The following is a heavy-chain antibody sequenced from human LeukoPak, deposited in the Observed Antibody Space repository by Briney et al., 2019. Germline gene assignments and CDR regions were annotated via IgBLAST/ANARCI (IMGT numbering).Heavy chain of an antibody. CDR3: ASVGDWSYFDY. J-gene: IGHJ4*02. CDR1: GGSISSYY. D-gene: IGHD2-21*02. V-gene: IGHV4-59*01. CDR2: IYYSGST. Sequence: SETLSHTCTVSGGSISSYYWSWIRQPPGKGLEWIGYIYYSGSTNYNPSLKSRVTISVDTSKNQFSLKLSSVTAADTAVYYCASVGDWSYFDYWGQGTLVTVSS.